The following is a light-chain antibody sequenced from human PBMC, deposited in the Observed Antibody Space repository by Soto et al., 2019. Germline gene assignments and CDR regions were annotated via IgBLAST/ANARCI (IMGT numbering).Light chain of an antibody. CDR2: EVS. CDR3: SSYTSSSTRV. V-gene: IGLV2-14*02. Sequence: LTQPASVSGSPGQSITISCTGTSSDVGSYNLVSWYQQHPGKAPKLMIYEVSNRPSGVSNRFSGSKSGNTASLTISGLQAEDEADYYCSSYTSSSTRVFGTGTKVTVL. CDR1: SSDVGSYNL. J-gene: IGLJ1*01.